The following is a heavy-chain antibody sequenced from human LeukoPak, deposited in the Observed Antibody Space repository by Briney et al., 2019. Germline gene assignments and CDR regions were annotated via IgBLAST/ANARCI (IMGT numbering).Heavy chain of an antibody. D-gene: IGHD2-2*01. CDR2: IYYSGST. J-gene: IGHJ4*02. V-gene: IGHV4-59*01. CDR1: GGSISSYY. Sequence: SETLSLTCTVSGGSISSYYWSWIRQPPGKGLEWIGYIYYSGSTNYNPSLKSRVTISVDTSKNQFSLKLSSVTAADTAVYYCARFVPAAYFFDYWGQGTLVTVSS. CDR3: ARFVPAAYFFDY.